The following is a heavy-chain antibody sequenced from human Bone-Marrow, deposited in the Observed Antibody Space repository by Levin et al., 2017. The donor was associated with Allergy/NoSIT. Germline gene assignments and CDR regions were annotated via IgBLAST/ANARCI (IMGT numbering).Heavy chain of an antibody. CDR3: ATNRRTYCGGGGCYSFDY. CDR1: GGTFSSHV. J-gene: IGHJ4*02. D-gene: IGHD2-15*01. Sequence: ASVKVSCKASGGTFSSHVISWVRQAPGQGLEWMGGIIPIFDAANQAQKFQGRVTITADESTSTAYMELSSLRSEDTAMYYCATNRRTYCGGGGCYSFDYWGQGTLVTVSS. CDR2: IIPIFDAA. V-gene: IGHV1-69*13.